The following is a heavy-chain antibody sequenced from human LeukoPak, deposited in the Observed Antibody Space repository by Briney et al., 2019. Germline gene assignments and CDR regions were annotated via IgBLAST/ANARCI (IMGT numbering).Heavy chain of an antibody. CDR1: GFTITNKY. J-gene: IGHJ4*02. V-gene: IGHV3-53*01. CDR2: IYGGDGT. D-gene: IGHD5-18*01. CDR3: ARDGEYSYGYGFDY. Sequence: PGGSLRLSCAASGFTITNKYLSWVRQAPGQGVELVSVIYGGDGTYYADSVKGRFTISRDNSKNTIYLQMNSLRAEDTAVYYCARDGEYSYGYGFDYWGQGTLVTVSS.